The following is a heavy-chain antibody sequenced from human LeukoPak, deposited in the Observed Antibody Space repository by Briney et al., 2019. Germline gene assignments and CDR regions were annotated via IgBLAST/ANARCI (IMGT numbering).Heavy chain of an antibody. CDR2: ISGSGGST. CDR3: AKMSTIFGVANKDWFDP. CDR1: GFTFSSYA. Sequence: GGSLRLSCAASGFTFSSYAMSWVRQAPGKGLEWVSAISGSGGSTYYADSVKGRFTISRDNSKNTLYLQMNSLRAEDTAVYHCAKMSTIFGVANKDWFDPWGQGTLVTVSP. D-gene: IGHD3-3*01. J-gene: IGHJ5*02. V-gene: IGHV3-23*01.